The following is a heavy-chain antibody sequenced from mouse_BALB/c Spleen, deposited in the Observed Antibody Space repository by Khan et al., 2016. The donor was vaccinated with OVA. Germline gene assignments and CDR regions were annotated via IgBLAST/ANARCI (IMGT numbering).Heavy chain of an antibody. CDR2: ITSGGSYT. J-gene: IGHJ2*01. V-gene: IGHV5-6-4*01. Sequence: EVELVESGGGLVKPGGSLKLSCAASGFAFSSYSMSWVRQTPEKRMEWVATITSGGSYTYYPDSVKGRFTISRDKAKNTLYLQMSSLKSDDTAMYYCTRDRNYYGSSFYFDYWGQGPTLTVSA. CDR3: TRDRNYYGSSFYFDY. D-gene: IGHD1-1*01. CDR1: GFAFSSYS.